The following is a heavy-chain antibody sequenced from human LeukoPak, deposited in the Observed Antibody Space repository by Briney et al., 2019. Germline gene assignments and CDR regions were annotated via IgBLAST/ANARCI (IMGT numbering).Heavy chain of an antibody. CDR1: GFTVSSNS. D-gene: IGHD6-13*01. V-gene: IGHV3-66*01. CDR3: ARVVAAVNGYYYYMDV. Sequence: PGGSLRLSCTVSGFTVSSNSMSWVRQAPGKGLEWVSVIYSGGSTYYADSVKGRFTISRDNSKNTLYLQMNSLRAEDTAVYYCARVVAAVNGYYYYMDVWGKGTTVTISS. J-gene: IGHJ6*03. CDR2: IYSGGST.